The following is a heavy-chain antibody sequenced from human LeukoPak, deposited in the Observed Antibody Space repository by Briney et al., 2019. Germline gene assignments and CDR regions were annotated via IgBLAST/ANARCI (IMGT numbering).Heavy chain of an antibody. J-gene: IGHJ4*02. V-gene: IGHV3-7*05. D-gene: IGHD4-11*01. CDR1: GFSFSSYW. Sequence: GGSLRLSCAASGFSFSSYWMSWVRQAPGKGLEWVANIKQDGSEQYYVDSVKGRFTISRDNAKNSLFLQMNSLRGEDTAVYYCTREYLTVSYFDYWGQGTLVTVSS. CDR2: IKQDGSEQ. CDR3: TREYLTVSYFDY.